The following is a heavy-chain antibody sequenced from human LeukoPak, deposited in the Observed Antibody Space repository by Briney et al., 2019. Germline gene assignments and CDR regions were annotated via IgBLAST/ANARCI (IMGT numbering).Heavy chain of an antibody. CDR2: IYTSGST. V-gene: IGHV4-61*02. CDR3: ARDVYVRGTVITYFDY. Sequence: PSQTLSLTCTVSGGSISSGSYYWSWIRQPAGKGLEWIGRIYTSGSTIYNPSLKSRVTISADTSKNQFSLKLSSVTAADTAVYYCARDVYVRGTVITYFDYWGQGTLVTVSS. CDR1: GGSISSGSYY. D-gene: IGHD3-16*01. J-gene: IGHJ4*02.